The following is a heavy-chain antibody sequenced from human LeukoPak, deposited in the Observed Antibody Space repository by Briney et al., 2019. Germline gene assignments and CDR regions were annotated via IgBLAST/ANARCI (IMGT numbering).Heavy chain of an antibody. CDR2: ITHTGSS. V-gene: IGHV4-34*01. Sequence: PSETLSLTCAVSGGSFTAYYWTWIRQSREKGLEWIGEITHTGSSDYNPSLKSRVTMSVDTSKHQFSLILTSVTAADTAVYYCARVPHIAVAGIDYWGQGILVTVSS. CDR1: GGSFTAYY. J-gene: IGHJ4*02. D-gene: IGHD6-19*01. CDR3: ARVPHIAVAGIDY.